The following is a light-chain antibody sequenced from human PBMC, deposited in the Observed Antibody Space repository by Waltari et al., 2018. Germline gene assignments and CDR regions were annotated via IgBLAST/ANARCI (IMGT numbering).Light chain of an antibody. CDR3: QQRTSWPLT. CDR2: EAS. CDR1: QSISSN. Sequence: EIVLTQSPATLSLSPGERDTLSCRASQSISSNLGWYQQKPGQAPRLLIHEASKRATGIPARFLGSGSGTDFTLTISSLEAEDFAVYYCQQRTSWPLTFGGGTRVEVK. V-gene: IGKV3-11*01. J-gene: IGKJ4*01.